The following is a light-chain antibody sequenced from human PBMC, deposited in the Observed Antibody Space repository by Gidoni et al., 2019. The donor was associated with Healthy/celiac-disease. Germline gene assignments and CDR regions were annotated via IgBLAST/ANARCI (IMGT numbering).Light chain of an antibody. J-gene: IGLJ3*02. CDR3: QSYDSSLSGSGV. CDR1: SSNIGAGDA. V-gene: IGLV1-40*01. CDR2: GHS. Sequence: QSVLTQPPSVSGAPGQRVTIPCTGSSSNIGAGDAVHWYQQLPGTAPKLLIYGHSNRPSGLPDRFSGSKSGTSASLAITGLQAEDEADYYCQSYDSSLSGSGVFGGGTKLTVL.